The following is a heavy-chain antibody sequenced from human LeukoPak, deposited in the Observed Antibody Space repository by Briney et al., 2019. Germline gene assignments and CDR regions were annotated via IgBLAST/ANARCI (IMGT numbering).Heavy chain of an antibody. Sequence: GGSLRLSCAASGFTFSNYPMHWVRQAPGKGLEWVAVISYDGSNKYYADSVKGRLTISRDKSKNTLYLQMNSLRAEDTAVYYCARGGYSYELGYWGQGTLVTVSS. V-gene: IGHV3-30*14. CDR2: ISYDGSNK. J-gene: IGHJ4*02. D-gene: IGHD5-18*01. CDR1: GFTFSNYP. CDR3: ARGGYSYELGY.